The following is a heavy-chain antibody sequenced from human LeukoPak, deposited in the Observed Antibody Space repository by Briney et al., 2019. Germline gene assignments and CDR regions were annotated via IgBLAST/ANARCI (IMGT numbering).Heavy chain of an antibody. J-gene: IGHJ4*02. D-gene: IGHD3-3*01. CDR1: GYTFTSYA. CDR3: ARADYDFWSGYYSSRGYFDY. Sequence: GASVKVSCKASGYTFTSYAMHWVRQAPGQRLEWMGWINAGNGNTKYSQKFQGRVTITRDTSASTAYMELSSLRSEDTAVYYCARADYDFWSGYYSSRGYFDYWGQGTLVTVSS. CDR2: INAGNGNT. V-gene: IGHV1-3*01.